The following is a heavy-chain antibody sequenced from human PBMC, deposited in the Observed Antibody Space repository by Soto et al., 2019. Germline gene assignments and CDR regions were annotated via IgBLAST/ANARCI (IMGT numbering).Heavy chain of an antibody. Sequence: SETLSLTCAVNGGSFSGYYWSWIRQPPGRGLEWIGEINHSGRTNLNPSLKSRVSTSVDTSKNHFSLRLSSVTAADTAVYYCARGPRCINTSCSNDYDNFGRDVWGQGTTVTVSS. CDR1: GGSFSGYY. V-gene: IGHV4-34*01. CDR2: INHSGRT. CDR3: ARGPRCINTSCSNDYDNFGRDV. J-gene: IGHJ6*02. D-gene: IGHD2-2*01.